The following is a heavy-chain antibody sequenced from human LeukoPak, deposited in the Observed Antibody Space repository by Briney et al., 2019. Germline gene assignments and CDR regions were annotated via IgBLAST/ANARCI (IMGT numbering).Heavy chain of an antibody. CDR3: AGRVPQAPNDAFDI. V-gene: IGHV1-69*05. Sequence: GASVKVPCKASGGTFSSYAISWVRQAPGQGLEWMGGIIPIFGTANYAQKFQGRVTITTDESTSTAYMELSSLRSEDTAVYYCAGRVPQAPNDAFDIWGQGTMVTVSS. CDR1: GGTFSSYA. J-gene: IGHJ3*02. D-gene: IGHD3-3*01. CDR2: IIPIFGTA.